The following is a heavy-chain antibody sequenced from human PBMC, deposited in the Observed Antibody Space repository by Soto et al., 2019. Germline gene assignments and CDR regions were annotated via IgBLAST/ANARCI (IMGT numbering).Heavy chain of an antibody. D-gene: IGHD3-16*01. CDR2: ISGSGGST. CDR1: GFTFSSYA. CDR3: ANITRGRDYYYYYYMDV. J-gene: IGHJ6*03. V-gene: IGHV3-23*01. Sequence: HPGGSLRLSCAASGFTFSSYAMSWVRQAPGKGLEWVSAISGSGGSTYYADSVKGRFTISRDNSKNTLYLQMNSLRAEDTAVYYCANITRGRDYYYYYYMDVWGKGTTVTVSS.